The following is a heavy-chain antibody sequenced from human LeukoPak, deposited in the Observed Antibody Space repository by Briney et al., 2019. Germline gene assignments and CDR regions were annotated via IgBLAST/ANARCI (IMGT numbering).Heavy chain of an antibody. V-gene: IGHV3-21*06. CDR1: GFTFSSYS. D-gene: IGHD6-6*01. CDR3: ARDKAQDSVYYGMDV. CDR2: ISSGSNYI. Sequence: PGGSLRLSCAASGFTFSSYSMVRVRQAPGKGLEWVSSISSGSNYIYYADSVKGRFTISRDNARTSLYLQMNSLRAEDTAVYYCARDKAQDSVYYGMDVWGQGTTVTVSS. J-gene: IGHJ6*02.